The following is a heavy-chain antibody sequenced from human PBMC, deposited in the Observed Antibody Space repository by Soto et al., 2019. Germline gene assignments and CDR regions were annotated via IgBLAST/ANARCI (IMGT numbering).Heavy chain of an antibody. Sequence: EVQLVESGGGLVQPGGSLRLSCAASGFTFSSYWMTWVRQAPGKGLEWVSLIKQDGSETYYVDSVKGRFTISRDNAKNSLYLQMNSLRAEDTAVYYCGLGFWSGFGMLDYWGQGTLVTVSS. CDR3: GLGFWSGFGMLDY. D-gene: IGHD3-3*01. CDR1: GFTFSSYW. J-gene: IGHJ4*02. V-gene: IGHV3-7*01. CDR2: IKQDGSET.